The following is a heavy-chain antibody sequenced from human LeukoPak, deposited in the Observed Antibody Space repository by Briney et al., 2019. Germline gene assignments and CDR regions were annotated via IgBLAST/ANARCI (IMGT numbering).Heavy chain of an antibody. CDR2: ISASGGKT. D-gene: IGHD1-1*01. CDR1: GFTFSSYA. V-gene: IGHV3-23*01. CDR3: ARRNGYHLDY. Sequence: GGSLRLSCAASGFTFSSYAMSWVRQAPGKGLEWFSAISASGGKTYYADSVKGRFTISRDNSKNTVYLQMNSLRVEDTAVYYCARRNGYHLDYWGQGILVTVSS. J-gene: IGHJ4*02.